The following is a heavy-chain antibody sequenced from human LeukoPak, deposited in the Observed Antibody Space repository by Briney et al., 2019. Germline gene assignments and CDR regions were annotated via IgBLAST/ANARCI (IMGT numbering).Heavy chain of an antibody. Sequence: GGSLRLSCAASGFTFSSYAMYWVRQAPGKGLEWVSGIFGSGGSTHHADSVKGRFTISRDNSKNTVYLQMNSLRAEDTAVYYCAKTTTGYSSGRFPGWPVDYWGQGTLVTVSS. D-gene: IGHD6-19*01. J-gene: IGHJ4*02. CDR2: IFGSGGST. CDR1: GFTFSSYA. CDR3: AKTTTGYSSGRFPGWPVDY. V-gene: IGHV3-23*01.